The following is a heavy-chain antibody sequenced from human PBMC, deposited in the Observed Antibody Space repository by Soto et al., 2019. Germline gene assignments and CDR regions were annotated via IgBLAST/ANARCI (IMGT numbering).Heavy chain of an antibody. CDR2: IRSKANSYAT. D-gene: IGHD5-18*01. Sequence: EVQLVESGGGLVQPGGSLKLSCAASGFTFSGSAMHWDRQASGKGLEGVGRIRSKANSYATACAASVKGRFTISRDDSKNTAYLQMTSLKTADTAVYYCTSQGYSYGFVYWGQGTLVTVSS. J-gene: IGHJ4*02. CDR1: GFTFSGSA. CDR3: TSQGYSYGFVY. V-gene: IGHV3-73*02.